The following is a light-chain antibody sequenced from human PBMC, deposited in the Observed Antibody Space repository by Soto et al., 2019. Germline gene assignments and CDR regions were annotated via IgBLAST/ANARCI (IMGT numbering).Light chain of an antibody. CDR1: QSVSNN. V-gene: IGKV3-15*01. CDR3: QQYNEWPRT. J-gene: IGKJ1*01. CDR2: GAS. Sequence: EIVVTQSPGTLSLSPGERATLSCRASQSVSNNYLAWYQQKPGQAPRLLIYGASTRATGIPARFSGSGSGTEFTLTISSLQSEDFAVYYCQQYNEWPRTFGQGTKVDI.